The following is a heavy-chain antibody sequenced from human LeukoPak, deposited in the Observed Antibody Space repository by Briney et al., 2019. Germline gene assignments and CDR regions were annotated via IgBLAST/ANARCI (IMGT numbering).Heavy chain of an antibody. Sequence: ASVKVSGKASGYTFTGYYMHWVRQAPGQGLEWMGWINPNSGGTNYAQKCQGGGTMTRYTSLSTACMELSRLRSDDTAVYYCARARSDILTGHPFDYWGQGTLVTVSS. V-gene: IGHV1-2*02. CDR3: ARARSDILTGHPFDY. CDR1: GYTFTGYY. D-gene: IGHD3-9*01. CDR2: INPNSGGT. J-gene: IGHJ4*02.